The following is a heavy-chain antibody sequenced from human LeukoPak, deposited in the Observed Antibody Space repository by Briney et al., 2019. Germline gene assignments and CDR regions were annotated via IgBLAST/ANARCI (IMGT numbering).Heavy chain of an antibody. CDR3: ASGEVAGPDVRYYFDY. D-gene: IGHD6-19*01. CDR2: IYHSGST. CDR1: GGSISSSNW. V-gene: IGHV4-4*02. Sequence: SGTLSLTCAVSGGSISSSNWWNWVRQPPGKGLEWIGEIYHSGSTNYNPSLKSRVTISVDTSKNQFSLKLSSVTAADTAVYYCASGEVAGPDVRYYFDYWGQGTLVTVSS. J-gene: IGHJ4*02.